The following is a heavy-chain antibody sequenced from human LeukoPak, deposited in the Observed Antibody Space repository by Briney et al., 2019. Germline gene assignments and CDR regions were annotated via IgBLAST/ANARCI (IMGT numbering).Heavy chain of an antibody. CDR3: AKQHSSGDAFDI. V-gene: IGHV1-69*13. CDR1: AGTFSSYA. D-gene: IGHD6-19*01. J-gene: IGHJ3*02. CDR2: IIPVLGTA. Sequence: ASVKVSCNASAGTFSSYAISWVQHAPGQGREWMGVIIPVLGTANYAQKCQGRVTITAEAPTSTAYPELSSLRPEDTAVYYCAKQHSSGDAFDIWGQGKLVTVSS.